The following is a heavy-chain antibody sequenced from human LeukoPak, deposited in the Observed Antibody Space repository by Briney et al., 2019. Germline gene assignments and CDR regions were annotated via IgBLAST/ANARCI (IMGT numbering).Heavy chain of an antibody. V-gene: IGHV4-38-2*01. Sequence: GSLRLSCAASGFTFSSYAMSWVRQPPGKGLEWIGNIYYSGTTYYKPSLQSRVTILVDTSKNQFSLSLTSVTAADTTVYYCATGGRWDYHSEYWGQGSLVTVSS. J-gene: IGHJ4*02. CDR2: IYYSGTT. D-gene: IGHD4/OR15-4a*01. CDR1: GFTFSSYA. CDR3: ATGGRWDYHSEY.